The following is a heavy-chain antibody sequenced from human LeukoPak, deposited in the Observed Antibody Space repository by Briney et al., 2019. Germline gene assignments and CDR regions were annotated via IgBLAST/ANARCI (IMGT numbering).Heavy chain of an antibody. CDR3: ARGQRPGCDY. CDR1: GGSITSYY. D-gene: IGHD6-25*01. CDR2: ISYSRST. V-gene: IGHV4-59*01. Sequence: SETLSLTCTVSGGSITSYYWSWIRQPPGKGLEWIGYISYSRSTNYNPSLKSRATMSLDTSKNQSSLNLNSVTAADTAVYYCARGQRPGCDYWGQGTLVTVSS. J-gene: IGHJ4*02.